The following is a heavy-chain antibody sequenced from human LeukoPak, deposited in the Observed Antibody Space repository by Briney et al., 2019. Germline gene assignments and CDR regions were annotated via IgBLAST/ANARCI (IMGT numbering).Heavy chain of an antibody. Sequence: SETLSLTCIVSGGSISSFYWTWIRQPPEKGLEWIGYISYSGSTNYNPSLKSRVTISVDTSKNQFSLKLSSVTAADTAVYYCARGHGNFDYWGQGTLVTVSS. CDR3: ARGHGNFDY. CDR2: ISYSGST. V-gene: IGHV4-59*01. CDR1: GGSISSFY. J-gene: IGHJ4*02.